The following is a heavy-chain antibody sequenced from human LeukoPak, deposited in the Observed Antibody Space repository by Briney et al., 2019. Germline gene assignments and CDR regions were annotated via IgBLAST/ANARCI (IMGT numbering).Heavy chain of an antibody. CDR2: ISGSGGST. CDR1: GFTFSSYA. V-gene: IGHV3-23*01. Sequence: QSGGSLRLSCAASGFTFSSYAMSWVRQALGKGLEWVSAISGSGGSTYYADSVKGRFTISRDNSKNTLYLQMNSLRAEDTAVYYCAKSSYSSSWYFLVWGQGTLVTVSS. J-gene: IGHJ4*02. D-gene: IGHD6-13*01. CDR3: AKSSYSSSWYFLV.